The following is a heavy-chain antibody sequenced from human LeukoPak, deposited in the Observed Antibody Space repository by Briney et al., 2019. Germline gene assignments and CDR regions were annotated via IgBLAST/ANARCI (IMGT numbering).Heavy chain of an antibody. CDR2: INPNSGGT. CDR1: GYTFTDYY. J-gene: IGHJ4*02. CDR3: AREDY. V-gene: IGHV1-2*02. Sequence: ASVTVSCKASGYTFTDYYLHWVRQAPGQGLEWMGWINPNSGGTTYAQKFQGRVTMTRDTSISTAYMELSGLRSDDDTAVYYCAREDYWGQRTLLTVSS.